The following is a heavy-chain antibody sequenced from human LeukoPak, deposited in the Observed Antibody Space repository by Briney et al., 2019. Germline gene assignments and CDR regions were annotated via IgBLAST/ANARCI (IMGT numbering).Heavy chain of an antibody. D-gene: IGHD6-19*01. CDR1: RFTLDDYT. J-gene: IGHJ5*02. CDR3: AKDIGGGYSSGWYGH. V-gene: IGHV3-43*01. Sequence: GGSLRLSCVVSRFTLDDYTMHWVRQAPGKGLEWVSLISWDGGSTYYADSVKGRFTISRDNSKNSLYLQMNSLRTEDTALYYCAKDIGGGYSSGWYGHWGQGTLVTASS. CDR2: ISWDGGST.